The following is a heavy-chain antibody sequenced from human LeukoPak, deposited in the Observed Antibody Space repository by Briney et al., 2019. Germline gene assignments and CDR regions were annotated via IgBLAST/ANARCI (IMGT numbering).Heavy chain of an antibody. V-gene: IGHV3-21*01. D-gene: IGHD3-3*01. J-gene: IGHJ6*02. CDR1: GFTFSSYW. CDR3: ARMFGFLEWFALGYYGMDV. CDR2: ISSSSSYI. Sequence: GGSLRLSCAAPGFTFSSYWMTWVRQTPGKGLEWVSSISSSSSYIYYADSVKGRFTISRDNAKNSLYLQMNSLRAEDTAVYYCARMFGFLEWFALGYYGMDVWGQGTTVTVSS.